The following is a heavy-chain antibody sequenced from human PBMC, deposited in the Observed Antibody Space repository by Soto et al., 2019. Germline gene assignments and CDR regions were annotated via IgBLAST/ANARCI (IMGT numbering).Heavy chain of an antibody. J-gene: IGHJ5*02. CDR2: ISYDGSNK. V-gene: IGHV3-30*18. CDR1: GFTFSSYG. Sequence: QVQLVESGGGVVQPGRSLRLSCAASGFTFSSYGMHWVRQAPGKGLEWVAVISYDGSNKYYADSVKGRFTISRDNSKNTLYLQMNSLRAEDTAVYYCAKDRGDHTVSAFDPWGQGTLVTVSS. D-gene: IGHD4-17*01. CDR3: AKDRGDHTVSAFDP.